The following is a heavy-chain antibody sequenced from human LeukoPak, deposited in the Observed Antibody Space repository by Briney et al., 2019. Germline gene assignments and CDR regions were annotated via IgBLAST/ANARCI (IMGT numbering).Heavy chain of an antibody. J-gene: IGHJ4*02. CDR1: GFTFDDYG. D-gene: IGHD3-10*01. CDR3: ARDRYYYGSGYFDC. V-gene: IGHV3-11*04. Sequence: GGSLRPSCAASGFTFDDYGRSWIRQAPGKGLEWVSYISSSGSTIYYADSVKGRFTISRDNAKNSLYLQMNSLRAEDTAVYYCARDRYYYGSGYFDCWGQGTLVTVSS. CDR2: ISSSGSTI.